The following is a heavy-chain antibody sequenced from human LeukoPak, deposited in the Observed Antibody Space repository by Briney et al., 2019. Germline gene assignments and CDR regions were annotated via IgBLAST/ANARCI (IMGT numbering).Heavy chain of an antibody. CDR1: GGPIFSSPFY. CDR3: ARLMTTVAT. D-gene: IGHD4-11*01. CDR2: VYYNGIT. V-gene: IGHV4-39*01. Sequence: PSETLSLTCTVSGGPIFSSPFYWGWVRQPPGRGGEGLASVYYNGITYDNPSLKSRVTISVDTYKKQCALKETSVTAADTAIYYCARLMTTVATWGQGTLVTVSS. J-gene: IGHJ4*02.